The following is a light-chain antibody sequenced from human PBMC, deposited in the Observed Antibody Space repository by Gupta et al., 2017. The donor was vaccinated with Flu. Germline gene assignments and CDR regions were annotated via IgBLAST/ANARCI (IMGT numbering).Light chain of an antibody. CDR1: QAVRTW. J-gene: IGKJ4*01. Sequence: DIQMTQSPSSVSASVGDSDNITCRASQAVRTWLVWYQQKPGKAPQLLIHTVSKLRSGVPSRFSGSGFETDFTLTINGLQPEDFATYYCQQANTYPITLGGGTKVEI. CDR3: QQANTYPIT. CDR2: TVS. V-gene: IGKV1D-12*01.